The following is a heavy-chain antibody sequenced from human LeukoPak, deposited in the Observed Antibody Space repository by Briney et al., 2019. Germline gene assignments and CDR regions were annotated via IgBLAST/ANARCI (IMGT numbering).Heavy chain of an antibody. CDR1: GYAVTNYY. Sequence: WASVKVSCKASGYAVTNYYMHWVRQAPGQGLEWMGTIHPNDYTTTYAQRFRGRVTMTRDASTSTIYMDLSSLRSEDTAVYYCAREAFAAGKNFDYWGQGTQVTVSS. J-gene: IGHJ4*02. CDR3: AREAFAAGKNFDY. D-gene: IGHD3-10*01. V-gene: IGHV1-46*01. CDR2: IHPNDYTT.